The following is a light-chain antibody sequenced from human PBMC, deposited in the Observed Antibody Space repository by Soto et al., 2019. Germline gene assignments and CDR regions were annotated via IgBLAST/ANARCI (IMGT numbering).Light chain of an antibody. CDR2: AAS. V-gene: IGKV1-39*01. CDR3: LQHNSYQFT. Sequence: DIQMTQSPSSLSASVGDRVTITCRASQSISSYLNWYQQKPGKAPKLLIYAASSLQSGVPSRFSGSGSGTDFTLTISSLQPEDFATYYCLQHNSYQFTFGPGTKVDIK. CDR1: QSISSY. J-gene: IGKJ3*01.